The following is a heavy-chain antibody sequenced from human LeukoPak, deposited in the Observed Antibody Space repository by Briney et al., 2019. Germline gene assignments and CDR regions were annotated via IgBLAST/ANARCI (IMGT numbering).Heavy chain of an antibody. J-gene: IGHJ6*03. Sequence: PGGSLRLSCSASGFTVSSNYMSWVRQAPGKGLEWVSGIYSGGSTYYADSVKGRFTISRDNSKNTLYLQMNSLRAEDTAVYYCARDRSGYDYYYYYMDVWGKGTTVTVSS. CDR3: ARDRSGYDYYYYYMDV. V-gene: IGHV3-53*01. CDR1: GFTVSSNY. D-gene: IGHD5-12*01. CDR2: IYSGGST.